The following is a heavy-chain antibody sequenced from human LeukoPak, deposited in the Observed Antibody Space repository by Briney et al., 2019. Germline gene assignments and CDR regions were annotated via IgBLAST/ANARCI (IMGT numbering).Heavy chain of an antibody. D-gene: IGHD3-3*01. J-gene: IGHJ4*02. CDR1: GGSISSYY. CDR3: ARDGARYDFWSGYGYYFDY. V-gene: IGHV4-4*07. CDR2: IYTSGST. Sequence: PSETLSLTCTVSGGSISSYYWSWIRQPAGKGLEWIGRIYTSGSTNYNPSLTSRVTMSVDTSKNQFSLKLSSVTAADTAVYYCARDGARYDFWSGYGYYFDYWGQGTLVTVSS.